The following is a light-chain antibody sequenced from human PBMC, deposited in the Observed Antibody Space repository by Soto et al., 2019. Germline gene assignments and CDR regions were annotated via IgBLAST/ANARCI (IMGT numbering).Light chain of an antibody. CDR1: SSDVGAYNY. Sequence: QSALTQPPSASGSPGQSVTISCTGTSSDVGAYNYVSWYQQYPGKAPKLMIYEVSKRPSGVPDRFSGSKSGKTASVTVSGLQPEDEADYYCTSYAGSNIWVFGGGTQLTVL. J-gene: IGLJ3*02. CDR3: TSYAGSNIWV. V-gene: IGLV2-8*01. CDR2: EVS.